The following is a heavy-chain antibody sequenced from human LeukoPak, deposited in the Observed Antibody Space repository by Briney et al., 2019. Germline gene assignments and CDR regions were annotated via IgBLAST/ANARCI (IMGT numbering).Heavy chain of an antibody. Sequence: GGSLRLSCAASGFTFSSYAMSWVRQAPGKGLEWVSAISGSGGSTYYADSVKGGFTISRDNSRNTLYLQVNSLRAEDTAVYFCARDLGTTGAFEYWGQGTLVTVSS. D-gene: IGHD1-7*01. V-gene: IGHV3-23*01. J-gene: IGHJ4*02. CDR2: ISGSGGST. CDR3: ARDLGTTGAFEY. CDR1: GFTFSSYA.